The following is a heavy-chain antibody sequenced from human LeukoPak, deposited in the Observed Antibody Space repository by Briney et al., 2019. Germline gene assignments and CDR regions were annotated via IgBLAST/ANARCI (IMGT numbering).Heavy chain of an antibody. V-gene: IGHV4-34*01. CDR3: ARHHDFPTDY. CDR2: INHSGST. CDR1: GGSFSGYY. D-gene: IGHD3-3*01. J-gene: IGHJ4*02. Sequence: PSETLPLTCAVYGGSFSGYYWSWIRQPPGKGLEWIGEINHSGSTNYNPSLKSRVTISVDTSKNQFSLKLSSVTAADTAVYYCARHHDFPTDYWGQGTLVTVSS.